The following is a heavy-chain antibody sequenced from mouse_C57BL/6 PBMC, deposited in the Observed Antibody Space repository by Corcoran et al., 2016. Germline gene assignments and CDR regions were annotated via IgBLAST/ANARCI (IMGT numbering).Heavy chain of an antibody. CDR3: AREGGLRDYYYAMDY. J-gene: IGHJ4*01. CDR2: ISYDGSN. Sequence: DVQLQESGPGLVKPSQSLSLTCSVTGYSITSGYYWNWIRQFPGNKLEWMGYISYDGSNNYNPSLKNRISITRDTSKNQFFLKLNSVTTEDTATYYCAREGGLRDYYYAMDYWGQGTSVTVSS. CDR1: GYSITSGYY. D-gene: IGHD2-4*01. V-gene: IGHV3-6*01.